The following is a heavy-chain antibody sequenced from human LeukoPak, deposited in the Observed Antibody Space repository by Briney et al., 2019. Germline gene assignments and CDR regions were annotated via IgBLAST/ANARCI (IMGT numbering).Heavy chain of an antibody. V-gene: IGHV1-2*02. J-gene: IGHJ4*02. CDR3: ATLEHIAVAGTRLNSGFDY. CDR1: GYTFTGYY. Sequence: ASVKVSCKASGYTFTGYYMHWVRQAPGQGLEWMGWINPNSGGTNYAQKFQGRVTMTRDTSISTAYMELSRLRSDDTAVYYCATLEHIAVAGTRLNSGFDYWGQGTLVTVSS. D-gene: IGHD6-19*01. CDR2: INPNSGGT.